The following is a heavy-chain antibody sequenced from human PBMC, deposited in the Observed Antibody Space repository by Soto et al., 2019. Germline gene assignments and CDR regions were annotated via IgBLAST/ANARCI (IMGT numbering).Heavy chain of an antibody. V-gene: IGHV3-23*01. CDR3: AKALSSSWYGEFDY. Sequence: EVQLLESGGELVQPGRSLRLSCAASGFTFSDYAMSWVRQAPGRGLEWVSTFTGGGGTTHYTDSVKGRFIISRDNSKNTLYLQMDSLRADDTAVYYCAKALSSSWYGEFDYWGQGTLVTVSS. CDR1: GFTFSDYA. D-gene: IGHD6-13*01. J-gene: IGHJ4*02. CDR2: FTGGGGTT.